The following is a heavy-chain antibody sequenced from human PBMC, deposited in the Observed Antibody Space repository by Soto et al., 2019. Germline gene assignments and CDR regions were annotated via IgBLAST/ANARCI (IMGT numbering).Heavy chain of an antibody. V-gene: IGHV1-69*01. Sequence: QVQLVQSGAEVKKPGSSVRVSCKASGGTFGNHAISWVRQAPGQGLEWLGGIIPVLGVGDNAQNFQGRVTITADASTSTAYLELSSLRSEDTALDYCAREAGYTYGYVGDYLGQGTLVTVSS. CDR2: IIPVLGVG. CDR1: GGTFGNHA. CDR3: AREAGYTYGYVGDY. D-gene: IGHD5-18*01. J-gene: IGHJ4*02.